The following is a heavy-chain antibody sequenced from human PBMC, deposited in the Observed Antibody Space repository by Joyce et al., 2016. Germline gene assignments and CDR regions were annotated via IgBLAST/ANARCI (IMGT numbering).Heavy chain of an antibody. CDR2: INHGGRT. CDR3: ASLFPFDN. CDR1: GGSFRGHY. Sequence: QVQIQQWGAGLLKPSETLSLTCAVYGGSFRGHYWSWIRQSPGKGLEWIGDINHGGRTTYNPSLESRVTMSVDTSKNQISLRLTSVTVADTAVYYCASLFPFDNWGQGTLVTVS. J-gene: IGHJ4*02. V-gene: IGHV4-34*01.